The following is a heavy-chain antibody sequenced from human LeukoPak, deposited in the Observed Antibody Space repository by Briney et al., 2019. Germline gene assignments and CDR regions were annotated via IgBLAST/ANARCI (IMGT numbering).Heavy chain of an antibody. V-gene: IGHV1-18*01. CDR1: GYTFTSYG. CDR2: ISAYNGNT. D-gene: IGHD2-15*01. J-gene: IGHJ4*02. CDR3: ARDRSLYCSGGSCHGPNFDY. Sequence: ASVKVSCKASGYTFTSYGISWVRQAPGQELEWMGWISAYNGNTNYAQEFQGRVTMTTETSTSTAYMELRSLRSDDTAVYYCARDRSLYCSGGSCHGPNFDYWGQGTLVTVSS.